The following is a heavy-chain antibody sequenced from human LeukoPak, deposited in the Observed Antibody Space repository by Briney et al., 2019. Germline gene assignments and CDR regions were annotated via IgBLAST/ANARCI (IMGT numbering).Heavy chain of an antibody. D-gene: IGHD6-13*01. CDR2: INHSGST. CDR1: GGSFSGYY. CDR3: ARVHSSSWPSRDY. J-gene: IGHJ4*02. V-gene: IGHV4-34*01. Sequence: SETLSLTCAVYGGSFSGYYWSWIRQPPGKGLEWIGEINHSGSTNYNPSLKSRVTISVDTSKNQFSLKLSSVTAADTAVYYCARVHSSSWPSRDYWGQGTLVTVSS.